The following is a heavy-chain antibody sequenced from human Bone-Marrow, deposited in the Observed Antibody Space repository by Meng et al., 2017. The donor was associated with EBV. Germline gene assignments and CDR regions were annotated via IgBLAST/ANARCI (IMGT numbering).Heavy chain of an antibody. D-gene: IGHD3-16*02. J-gene: IGHJ5*02. CDR2: MNPNSGNT. Sequence: QAQLGRSGGEVKKPGASVKVSCKASGYTFTSYDINWVRQATGQGLEWMGWMNPNSGNTGYAQKFQGRVTMTRNTSISTAYMELSSLRSEDTAVYYCARGPAAYDYVWGSYRYNWFDPWGQGTLVTVSS. V-gene: IGHV1-8*01. CDR3: ARGPAAYDYVWGSYRYNWFDP. CDR1: GYTFTSYD.